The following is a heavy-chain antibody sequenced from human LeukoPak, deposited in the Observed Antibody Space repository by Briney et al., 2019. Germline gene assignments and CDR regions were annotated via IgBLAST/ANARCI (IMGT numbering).Heavy chain of an antibody. Sequence: GGSLRLSCAASGFTFSSYAMHWVRQAPGKGLEWVAVISYDGSNKYYADSVKGRFTISRDNSKNTLYLQMNSLRAEDTAVYYCARVRPGGYGAFDIWGQGTMVTVSS. V-gene: IGHV3-30*04. CDR1: GFTFSSYA. D-gene: IGHD3-22*01. J-gene: IGHJ3*02. CDR2: ISYDGSNK. CDR3: ARVRPGGYGAFDI.